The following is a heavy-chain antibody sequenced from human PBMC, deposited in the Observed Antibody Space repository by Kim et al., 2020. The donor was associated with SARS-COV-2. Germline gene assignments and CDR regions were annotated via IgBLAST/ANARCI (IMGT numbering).Heavy chain of an antibody. CDR3: ARETPGIAAAGKFDY. D-gene: IGHD6-13*01. V-gene: IGHV3-30*07. J-gene: IGHJ4*02. Sequence: DSVKGRLPNTRDNSKDTLYLKMKSLRAEATAVYYCARETPGIAAAGKFDYWGQGTLVTVSS.